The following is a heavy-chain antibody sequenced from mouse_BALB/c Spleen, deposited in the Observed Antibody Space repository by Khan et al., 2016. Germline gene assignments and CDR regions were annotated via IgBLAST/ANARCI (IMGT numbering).Heavy chain of an antibody. CDR2: ISYSGST. Sequence: EVQLQESGPSLVKPSQTLSLTCSVTGYTFTSGYLNWIRKFPGKKLEYMGYISYSGSTYYNTSLKIRISITRDTSKNQYYLQLNSVTTEDTATYYCARWDYGPWVWGAGTAVTVSS. V-gene: IGHV3-8*02. J-gene: IGHJ1*01. CDR1: GYTFTSGY. CDR3: ARWDYGPWV. D-gene: IGHD1-2*01.